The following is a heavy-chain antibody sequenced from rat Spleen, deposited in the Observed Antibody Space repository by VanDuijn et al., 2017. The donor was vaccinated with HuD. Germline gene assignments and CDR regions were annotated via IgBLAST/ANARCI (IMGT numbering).Heavy chain of an antibody. CDR1: GYSITSNY. CDR2: IGYSGDT. J-gene: IGHJ2*01. Sequence: EVQLQESGPGLVKPSQSLSLTCSVTGYSITSNYWGWIRKFPGNKMEWMAYIGYSGDTDYNPSLKSRISITRDTSKNQFFLQLNSVTTDDTATYYCARGPVDYWGQGVMVTVSS. CDR3: ARGPVDY. V-gene: IGHV3-1*01.